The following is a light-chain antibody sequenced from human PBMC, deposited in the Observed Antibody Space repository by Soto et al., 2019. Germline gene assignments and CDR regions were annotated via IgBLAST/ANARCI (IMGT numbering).Light chain of an antibody. J-gene: IGLJ7*01. CDR2: DVS. V-gene: IGLV2-14*03. CDR1: SGDVGGYSF. CDR3: TSYTGINTVV. Sequence: QSALTQPASVSGSPGQSITISCTGTSGDVGGYSFVSWYQHHPGKAPKLIIYDVSSRPSGVSHRFSGSKSGNTASLTISGLQAEDEADYYCTSYTGINTVVFGGGTQLTVL.